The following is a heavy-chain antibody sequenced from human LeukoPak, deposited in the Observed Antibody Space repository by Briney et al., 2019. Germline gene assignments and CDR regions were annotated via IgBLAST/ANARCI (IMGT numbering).Heavy chain of an antibody. J-gene: IGHJ4*02. CDR1: GFTFSDYY. CDR3: ARDLVATITNY. Sequence: GGSLRLSCAASGFTFSDYYMSQIRQAPGKGLEWVSYISSSGSTIYYADSVKGRFTISRDNAKNSLYLQMNSLRAEDTAVYYCARDLVATITNYWGQGTLVTVSS. V-gene: IGHV3-11*01. CDR2: ISSSGSTI. D-gene: IGHD5-12*01.